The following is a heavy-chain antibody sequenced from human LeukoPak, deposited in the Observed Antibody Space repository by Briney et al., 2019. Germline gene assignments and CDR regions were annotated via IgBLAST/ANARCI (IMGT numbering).Heavy chain of an antibody. J-gene: IGHJ4*02. V-gene: IGHV3-30*02. CDR1: GFTFNSYG. CDR2: IQYDGSNK. Sequence: GGSLRLSCAASGFTFNSYGMHWVRQAPGKGLEWVAFIQYDGSNKYYADSVKGRFTISRDNSKNTLYLQMNSLRVEDTAVYYCAKGPRPLRFLEWPNYFDYWGQGTLVTVSS. CDR3: AKGPRPLRFLEWPNYFDY. D-gene: IGHD3-3*01.